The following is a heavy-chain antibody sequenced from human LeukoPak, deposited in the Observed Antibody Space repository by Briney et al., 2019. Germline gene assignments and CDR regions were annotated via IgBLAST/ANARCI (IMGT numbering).Heavy chain of an antibody. Sequence: SQTLSLTCAISGDSVSSNSAAWNWIRQSPSRGLEWLGRTYYRSKWYDDYAVSVKSRITINPDTSKNQFSLQLRSVTPEDTAVYYCARGVWGIVVVSASRAYYYYMDVWGKGTTVTVS. J-gene: IGHJ6*03. D-gene: IGHD2-2*01. CDR1: GDSVSSNSAA. CDR2: TYYRSKWYD. V-gene: IGHV6-1*01. CDR3: ARGVWGIVVVSASRAYYYYMDV.